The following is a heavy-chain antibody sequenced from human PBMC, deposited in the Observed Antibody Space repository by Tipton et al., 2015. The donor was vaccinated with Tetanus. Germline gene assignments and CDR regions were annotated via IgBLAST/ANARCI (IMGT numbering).Heavy chain of an antibody. CDR3: ARSYVYCSGGSGDFGAFDI. Sequence: TLSLTCAVYGGSFSGYYWSWIRQPPGKGLEWIGEINHSGSTNYNPSLKSRVTISVDTSKNQFSLKLSSVTAADTAVYYCARSYVYCSGGSGDFGAFDIWGQGTMVTVSA. D-gene: IGHD2-15*01. CDR2: INHSGST. V-gene: IGHV4-34*01. J-gene: IGHJ3*02. CDR1: GGSFSGYY.